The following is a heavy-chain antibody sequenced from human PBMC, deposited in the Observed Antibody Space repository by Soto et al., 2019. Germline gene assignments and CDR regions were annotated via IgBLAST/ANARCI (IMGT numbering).Heavy chain of an antibody. V-gene: IGHV1-3*01. Sequence: GASVKVSCKASGYTFTSYAMHWVRQAPGQRLEWMGWINAGNGNTKYSQKFQGRVTITRDTSASTAYMELSSLRSEDTAVYHCAKGRGYCSSTSCYVGSDYWGQGTLVTVSS. CDR2: INAGNGNT. CDR1: GYTFTSYA. D-gene: IGHD2-2*01. CDR3: AKGRGYCSSTSCYVGSDY. J-gene: IGHJ4*02.